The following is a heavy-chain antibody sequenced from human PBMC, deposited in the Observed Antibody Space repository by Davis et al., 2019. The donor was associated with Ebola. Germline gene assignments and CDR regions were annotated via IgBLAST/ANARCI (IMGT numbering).Heavy chain of an antibody. CDR2: IFYTGTS. CDR1: GGSIRNTNYY. J-gene: IGHJ6*02. D-gene: IGHD1-26*01. CDR3: AREVGAMGYYYYGMDV. Sequence: MPSETLSLTCSVSGGSIRNTNYYCAWVRQPPGKGLEWIGSIFYTGTSYFNSSLKSRVTVSVDTSRNHFSLKLNSVTAADTAVYYCAREVGAMGYYYYGMDVWGQGTTVTVSS. V-gene: IGHV4-39*02.